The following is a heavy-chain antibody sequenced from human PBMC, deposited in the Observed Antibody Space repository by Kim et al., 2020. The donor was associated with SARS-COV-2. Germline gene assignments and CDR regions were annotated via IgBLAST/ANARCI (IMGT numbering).Heavy chain of an antibody. CDR3: ARDQGLGDSSGY. V-gene: IGHV3-33*01. D-gene: IGHD3-22*01. J-gene: IGHJ4*02. Sequence: YVDSVKGRFTISRDNSKNTLYLQMNSLRAEDTAVYYCARDQGLGDSSGYWGQGTLVTVSS.